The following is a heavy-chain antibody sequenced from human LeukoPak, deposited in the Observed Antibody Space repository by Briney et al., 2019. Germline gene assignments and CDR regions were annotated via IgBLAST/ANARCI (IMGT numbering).Heavy chain of an antibody. V-gene: IGHV1-2*02. CDR2: INSNSGGT. J-gene: IGHJ5*02. Sequence: ASVKVSCKASGYTFTGYYMHWVRQAPGQGLEWMGWINSNSGGTNYAQKFQGRVTMTRDTSISTAYMELSRLRSDDTAVYYCARVGRKWLQLGRFDPWGQGTLVTVSS. D-gene: IGHD5-18*01. CDR1: GYTFTGYY. CDR3: ARVGRKWLQLGRFDP.